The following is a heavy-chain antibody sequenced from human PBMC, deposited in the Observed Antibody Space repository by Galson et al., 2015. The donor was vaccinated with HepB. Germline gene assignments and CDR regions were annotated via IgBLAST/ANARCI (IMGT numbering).Heavy chain of an antibody. V-gene: IGHV1-2*02. CDR2: INPNSGGT. CDR3: ARSRANYDILTGNWFDP. D-gene: IGHD3-9*01. J-gene: IGHJ5*02. CDR1: GYTFTGYS. Sequence: SVKVSCKASGYTFTGYSMHWVRQAPGQGLEWMGWINPNSGGTNYAQKFQGRVTMTRDTSISTAYMELSRLRSDDTAVYYCARSRANYDILTGNWFDPWGQGTLVTVSS.